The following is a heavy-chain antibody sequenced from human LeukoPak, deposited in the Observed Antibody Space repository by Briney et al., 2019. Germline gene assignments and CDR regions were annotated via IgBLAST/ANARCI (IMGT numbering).Heavy chain of an antibody. CDR3: ARGHSGSSSWLRNYFDY. Sequence: SETLSLTCTVSGGSINTPNYYWGWIRQTPGKGLEWIGNIFYSGGTYYSPSLTSRVTISLDTSRNQFSLKLSSVTAADTAVYYCARGHSGSSSWLRNYFDYWGQGTLVTVSS. CDR1: GGSINTPNYY. CDR2: IFYSGGT. J-gene: IGHJ4*02. V-gene: IGHV4-39*07. D-gene: IGHD6-13*01.